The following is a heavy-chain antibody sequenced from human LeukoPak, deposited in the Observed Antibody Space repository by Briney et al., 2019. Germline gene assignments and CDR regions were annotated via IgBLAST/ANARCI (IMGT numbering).Heavy chain of an antibody. CDR2: ISSSSNYI. Sequence: GGSLRLSCAASGFTFSSNSMNWVRQAPGKGLEWVSSISSSSNYIYYADSVKGRFTISRDNAKNSLYLQMNSLMSEDTAVYYCAREGLYSSSSTFDYWGQGTLVTVSS. CDR3: AREGLYSSSSTFDY. V-gene: IGHV3-21*01. J-gene: IGHJ4*02. CDR1: GFTFSSNS. D-gene: IGHD6-6*01.